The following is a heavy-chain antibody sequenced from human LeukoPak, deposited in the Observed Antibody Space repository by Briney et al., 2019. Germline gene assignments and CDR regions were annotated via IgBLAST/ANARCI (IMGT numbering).Heavy chain of an antibody. V-gene: IGHV1-69*01. CDR2: IIPIFDIV. CDR3: ARGVCGGDCYPHLTNWFDP. D-gene: IGHD2-21*02. J-gene: IGHJ5*02. CDR1: GDTFKNYT. Sequence: ASVKVSCKASGDTFKNYTLSWVRQAPGRGLDGIGEIIPIFDIVNYAQKFQGTVMITADESTSTAYMELSSLRSEDTAVYYCARGVCGGDCYPHLTNWFDPWGQGTLVTVSS.